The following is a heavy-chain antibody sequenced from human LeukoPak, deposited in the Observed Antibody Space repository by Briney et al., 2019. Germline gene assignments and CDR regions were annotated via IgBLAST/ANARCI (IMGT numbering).Heavy chain of an antibody. CDR2: IYYSGST. CDR3: ARNNDYTDGDDAFDI. CDR1: GGSISSSSYY. D-gene: IGHD4-11*01. J-gene: IGHJ3*02. V-gene: IGHV4-61*05. Sequence: SSETLSLTCTVSGGSISSSSYYWGWIRQPPGKGLEWIGYIYYSGSTNYNPSLKGRVTISVHTSKNQFSLKLSSVTAADTAVYYCARNNDYTDGDDAFDIWGQGTMVTVSS.